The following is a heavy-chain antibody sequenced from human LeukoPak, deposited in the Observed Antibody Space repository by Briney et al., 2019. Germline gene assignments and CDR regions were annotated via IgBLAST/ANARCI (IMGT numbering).Heavy chain of an antibody. CDR3: AKFRSSRDFDY. J-gene: IGHJ4*02. V-gene: IGHV3-23*01. CDR1: GFTFSSYG. D-gene: IGHD6-13*01. Sequence: GGSLRLSCAASGFTFSSYGMSWVRQAPGKGLEWVSAISGSGGSTYYADSVQGRFTISRDNSKNTLYLQMNSLRAEDTAVYYCAKFRSSRDFDYWGQGTLVTVSS. CDR2: ISGSGGST.